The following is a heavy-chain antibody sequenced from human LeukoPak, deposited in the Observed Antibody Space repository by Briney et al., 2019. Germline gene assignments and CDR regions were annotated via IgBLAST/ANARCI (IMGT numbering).Heavy chain of an antibody. CDR1: GLTFSSYW. Sequence: GGSLRLSCAASGLTFSSYWMSWVRQAPGKGPEWVANINQEGSEQYYVDSVKGRFTISRDNAKNSLYLQMNSLRGEDTAVYYCARDLKAYAYYMDVWGKGTTVTISS. CDR3: ARDLKAYAYYMDV. D-gene: IGHD3-9*01. CDR2: INQEGSEQ. V-gene: IGHV3-7*01. J-gene: IGHJ6*03.